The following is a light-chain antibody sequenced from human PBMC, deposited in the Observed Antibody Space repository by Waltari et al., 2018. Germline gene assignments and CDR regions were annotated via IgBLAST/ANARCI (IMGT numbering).Light chain of an antibody. Sequence: EIMLTQSPGTLSLSPGERATLSCRASQSISRFLAWYQQKPGQAPSLLIYDASTRATGLPDRLSGSGSGTDFSLTINRLEPEDIAVYYCQKYGSLPATFGQGTKVEIK. CDR3: QKYGSLPAT. CDR1: QSISRF. CDR2: DAS. J-gene: IGKJ1*01. V-gene: IGKV3-20*01.